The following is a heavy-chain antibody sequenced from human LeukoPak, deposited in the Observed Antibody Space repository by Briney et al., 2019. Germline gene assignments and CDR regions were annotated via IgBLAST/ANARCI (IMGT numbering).Heavy chain of an antibody. V-gene: IGHV4-61*02. CDR2: IYTSGST. J-gene: IGHJ4*02. CDR3: ASGGRVDTAPFDY. CDR1: GGSISSSSYY. D-gene: IGHD5-18*01. Sequence: PSETLSLTCTVSGGSISSSSYYWSWIRQPAGKGLEWIGRIYTSGSTNYNPSLKSRVTISVDTSKNQFSLKLSSVTAADTAVYYCASGGRVDTAPFDYWGQGTLVTVSS.